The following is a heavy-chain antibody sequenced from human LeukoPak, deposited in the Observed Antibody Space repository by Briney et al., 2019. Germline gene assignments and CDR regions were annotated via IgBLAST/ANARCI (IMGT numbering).Heavy chain of an antibody. V-gene: IGHV3-33*01. Sequence: GGSLRLSCAGSGFTFGGYGMHWFRQTPGKGLEWVAVIAYDGSRAFYAGSVKGRFTISRDNSKNTMAVEMDELRAEDTAVYYCTRYNNDHFDYWGQGTLVTVSS. CDR1: GFTFGGYG. CDR3: TRYNNDHFDY. CDR2: IAYDGSRA. D-gene: IGHD1-14*01. J-gene: IGHJ4*02.